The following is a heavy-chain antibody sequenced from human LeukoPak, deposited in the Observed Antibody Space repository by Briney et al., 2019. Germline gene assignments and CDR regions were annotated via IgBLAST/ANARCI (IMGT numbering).Heavy chain of an antibody. CDR1: GNYW. CDR2: INSDGSWT. V-gene: IGHV3-74*01. CDR3: VSFYETY. J-gene: IGHJ4*02. D-gene: IGHD2/OR15-2a*01. Sequence: GGSLRLSCAVSGNYWMHWVRQVPGKGLVWVSHINSDGSWTSYADSVKGRFTISKDNAKNTVYLQMNSLRAEDTAVYYCVSFYETYWGRGILVTVSS.